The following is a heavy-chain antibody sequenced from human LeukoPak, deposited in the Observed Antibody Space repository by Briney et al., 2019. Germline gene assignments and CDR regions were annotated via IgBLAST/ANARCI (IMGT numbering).Heavy chain of an antibody. D-gene: IGHD4-17*01. CDR3: ARDYADYVGYFFFDY. CDR1: GFTFNNYA. V-gene: IGHV3-23*01. J-gene: IGHJ4*02. CDR2: ISGGGETT. Sequence: GSLRLSCAASGFTFNNYAMNWVRQAPGKGLEWVSSISGGGETTYYADSAKGRFTISRDNSQNTLYLQMNSLRAEDTAVYYCARDYADYVGYFFFDYWGQGTLVTVSP.